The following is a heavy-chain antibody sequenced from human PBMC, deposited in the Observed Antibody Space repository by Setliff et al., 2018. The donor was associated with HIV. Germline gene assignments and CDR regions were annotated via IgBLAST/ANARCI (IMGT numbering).Heavy chain of an antibody. CDR3: AREGDVWENYFDY. D-gene: IGHD3-16*01. CDR1: GGSISSSSYY. J-gene: IGHJ4*02. CDR2: IHYSGST. Sequence: SETLSLTCTVSGGSISSSSYYWGWIRQPPGEGLEWIGSIHYSGSTYYNPSLKSRVTISVDTSKNQFSLKLSSVTAADTAVYYCAREGDVWENYFDYWGQGTLVTVSS. V-gene: IGHV4-39*07.